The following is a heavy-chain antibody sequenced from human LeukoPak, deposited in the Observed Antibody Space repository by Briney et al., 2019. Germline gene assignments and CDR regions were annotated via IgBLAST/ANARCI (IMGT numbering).Heavy chain of an antibody. J-gene: IGHJ4*02. CDR1: GYTFTGYY. V-gene: IGHV1-2*04. Sequence: GASVKVSCKASGYTFTGYYMHWVRQPPGQGLEWMGWINPNSGGTNYAQKFQGWVTMTRDTSISTAYMELSRLRSDDTAVYYCARGGVDTAMVKGPFDYWGQGTLVTVSS. D-gene: IGHD5-18*01. CDR3: ARGGVDTAMVKGPFDY. CDR2: INPNSGGT.